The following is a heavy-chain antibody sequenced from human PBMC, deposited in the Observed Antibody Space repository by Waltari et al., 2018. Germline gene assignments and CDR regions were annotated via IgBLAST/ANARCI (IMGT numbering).Heavy chain of an antibody. CDR1: GGSFSGYY. Sequence: QVQLQQWGAGLLKPSETLSLTCAVYGGSFSGYYWSWIRQPPGKGLEWIGEINHSGSTNYNPSLKSRVTISVDTSKNQFSLKLSSVTAADTAVYYCARGSDFWSGYFPNWFDPWGQGTLVTVSS. V-gene: IGHV4-34*01. CDR3: ARGSDFWSGYFPNWFDP. D-gene: IGHD3-3*01. J-gene: IGHJ5*02. CDR2: INHSGST.